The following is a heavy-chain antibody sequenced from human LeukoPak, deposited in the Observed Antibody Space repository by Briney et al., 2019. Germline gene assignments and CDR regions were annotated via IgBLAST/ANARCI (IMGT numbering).Heavy chain of an antibody. CDR2: LNSDGTIT. J-gene: IGHJ4*02. D-gene: IGHD5-18*01. V-gene: IGHV3-74*01. Sequence: GGSLRLSCAASGFPFTNYWMHGVRQVPGKGLVWVSRLNSDGTITHYADSVKGRFTISRDNPKNTLYLDMNSLRADDTAVYYCARSRPSYTYGYDYWGQGTLVSVSS. CDR1: GFPFTNYW. CDR3: ARSRPSYTYGYDY.